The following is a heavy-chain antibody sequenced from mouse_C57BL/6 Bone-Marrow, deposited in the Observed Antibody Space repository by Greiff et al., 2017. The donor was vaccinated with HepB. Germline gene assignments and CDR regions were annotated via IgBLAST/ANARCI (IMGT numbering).Heavy chain of an antibody. J-gene: IGHJ3*01. CDR1: GFSLTSYG. CDR3: ASEGELRLLFAY. V-gene: IGHV2-6*01. Sequence: VQLQESGPGLVAPSQSLSITCTVSGFSLTSYGVDWVRQSPGKGLEWLGVIWGVGSTNYNSALKSRLSISKDNSKSQVFLKMNCLQTDDTAMYYCASEGELRLLFAYWGQGTLVTVSA. CDR2: IWGVGST. D-gene: IGHD3-2*02.